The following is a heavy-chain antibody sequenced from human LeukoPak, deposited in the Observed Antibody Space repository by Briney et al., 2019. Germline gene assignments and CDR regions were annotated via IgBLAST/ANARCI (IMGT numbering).Heavy chain of an antibody. CDR2: MNSNSGNT. Sequence: VASVKVSCKASGYTFTSYDINWVRQATGQGLEWMGWMNSNSGNTGYAQKFQGRVTITRNTSISTAYMELSSLSSEDTAVYYCARAFIREVSPAASSPDYDYYMDVLGRGTTVTVS. CDR1: GYTFTSYD. CDR3: ARAFIREVSPAASSPDYDYYMDV. J-gene: IGHJ6*03. V-gene: IGHV1-8*03. D-gene: IGHD2-2*01.